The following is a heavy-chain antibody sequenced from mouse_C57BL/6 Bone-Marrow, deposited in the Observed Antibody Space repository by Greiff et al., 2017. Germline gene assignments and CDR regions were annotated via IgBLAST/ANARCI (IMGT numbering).Heavy chain of an antibody. D-gene: IGHD2-3*01. CDR3: TRDDGCEYYAMDY. CDR2: ISSGGDYI. Sequence: EVKVVESGEGLVKPGGSLKLSCAASGFTFSSYAMSWVRQTPEKRLEWVAYISSGGDYIYYADTVKGRFTISRDNARNTLYLQMSSLKSEDTAMYYCTRDDGCEYYAMDYWGQGTSVTVSS. V-gene: IGHV5-9-1*02. CDR1: GFTFSSYA. J-gene: IGHJ4*01.